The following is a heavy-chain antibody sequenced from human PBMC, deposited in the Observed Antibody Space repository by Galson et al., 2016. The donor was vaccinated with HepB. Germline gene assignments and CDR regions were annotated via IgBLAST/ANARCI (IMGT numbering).Heavy chain of an antibody. V-gene: IGHV3-33*01. CDR1: GFTFSSYG. CDR2: IWYDGSDK. Sequence: SLRLSCAASGFTFSSYGMHWVRQAPGKGLEWVAVIWYDGSDKYYADSVKGRFTISRDNSKNTLYLQMNSLRAEDTAVYYCARDRMITFGGVIVGAFDIWGQGTMVTVSS. D-gene: IGHD3-16*02. J-gene: IGHJ3*02. CDR3: ARDRMITFGGVIVGAFDI.